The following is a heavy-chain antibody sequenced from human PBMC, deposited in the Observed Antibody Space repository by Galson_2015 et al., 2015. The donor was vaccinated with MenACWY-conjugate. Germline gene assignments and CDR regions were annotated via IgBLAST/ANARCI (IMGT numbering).Heavy chain of an antibody. D-gene: IGHD6-13*01. CDR2: ISAYNGNT. CDR1: GYTFTTSG. CDR3: ARGWTKEDFRYSSSWYWFDP. Sequence: SVKVSCKASGYTFTTSGISWVRQAPGQGLEWMGWISAYNGNTNYAQKFQGRVTMTTDTSTSTMYMELRSLRSDDTAVYYCARGWTKEDFRYSSSWYWFDPWGQGTLVTVSS. V-gene: IGHV1-18*01. J-gene: IGHJ5*02.